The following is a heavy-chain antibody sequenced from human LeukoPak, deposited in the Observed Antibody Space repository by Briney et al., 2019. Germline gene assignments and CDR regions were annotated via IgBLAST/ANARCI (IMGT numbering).Heavy chain of an antibody. Sequence: ASVKVSCKASGYTFTSYGISWVRQAPGQGLEWMGWISAYNGNTNYAQKFQGRVTMTRNTSISTAYMELSSLRSEDTAVYYCARGHYYDSSGYSGYWGQGTLVTVSS. J-gene: IGHJ4*02. CDR3: ARGHYYDSSGYSGY. CDR2: ISAYNGNT. V-gene: IGHV1-18*01. D-gene: IGHD3-22*01. CDR1: GYTFTSYG.